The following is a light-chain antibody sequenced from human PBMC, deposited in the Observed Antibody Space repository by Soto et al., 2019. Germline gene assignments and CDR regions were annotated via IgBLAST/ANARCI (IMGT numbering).Light chain of an antibody. Sequence: QSVLTQSPSASGTPGAAGHIFLFRNQSQVGKNTVNWYQQVSGAAPNLLIFNFHQRPSGVPDRFSGSKSDTSASLAISGLQSEDEAHYYCAAWDDSLKAVLFGGGTKLTVL. CDR2: NFH. CDR3: AAWDDSLKAVL. V-gene: IGLV1-44*01. J-gene: IGLJ3*02. CDR1: SQVGKNT.